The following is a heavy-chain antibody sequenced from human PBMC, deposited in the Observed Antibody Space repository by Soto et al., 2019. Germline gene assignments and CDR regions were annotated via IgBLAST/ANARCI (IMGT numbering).Heavy chain of an antibody. CDR2: ISSSSYI. D-gene: IGHD2-2*02. V-gene: IGHV3-21*01. CDR1: GFTFSSYS. Sequence: GGSLRLSCAASGFTFSSYSMNWVRQAPGKGLEWVSSISSSSYIYYADSVKGRFTISRDNAKNSLYLQMNSLRAEDTAVYYCARDRGVVPAAIGGFNYYYYGMDVWGQGTTVTVSS. J-gene: IGHJ6*02. CDR3: ARDRGVVPAAIGGFNYYYYGMDV.